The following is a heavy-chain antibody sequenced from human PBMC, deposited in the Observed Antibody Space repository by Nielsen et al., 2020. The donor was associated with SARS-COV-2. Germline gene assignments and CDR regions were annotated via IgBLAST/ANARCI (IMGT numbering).Heavy chain of an antibody. V-gene: IGHV4-39*01. J-gene: IGHJ4*02. CDR1: AGSISSSSYY. CDR2: IYYSGST. D-gene: IGHD3-16*01. Sequence: SETLSLTCTVSAGSISSSSYYWGWIRQPPGKGLEWIGSIYYSGSTYYNPSLKSRVTISVDTSKNQYSLKLSSVTAADTAVYYCARHWGQWVKLRATYFDYWGQGTLVTVSS. CDR3: ARHWGQWVKLRATYFDY.